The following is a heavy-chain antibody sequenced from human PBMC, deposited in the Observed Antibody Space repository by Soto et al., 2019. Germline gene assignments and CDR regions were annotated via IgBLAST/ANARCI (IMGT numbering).Heavy chain of an antibody. Sequence: QVQLVQSGAEVKKPGASVKVSCKASGYTFTHYGITWVRQAPGQGFEWMGWINSFSGDTNYPQKLKGRLTMTTDTSTNTVYMELRNLRSDDTAVYYCARDLHAGGKYWYFDIWGRGTLVTVTS. CDR1: GYTFTHYG. CDR2: INSFSGDT. D-gene: IGHD2-15*01. CDR3: ARDLHAGGKYWYFDI. J-gene: IGHJ2*01. V-gene: IGHV1-18*01.